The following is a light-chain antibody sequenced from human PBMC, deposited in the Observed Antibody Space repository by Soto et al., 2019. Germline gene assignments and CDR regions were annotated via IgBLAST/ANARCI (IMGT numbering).Light chain of an antibody. CDR1: QSISSW. Sequence: DIQMTQSPSTLSASVGDRVTITCRASQSISSWLAWYQQKPGKAPKLLIYKASGLDSGVPSRFSGSGSGTDFTLTISSLQPDDFATYYCQQYNSYSEAFGQGTKVDIK. J-gene: IGKJ1*01. CDR2: KAS. CDR3: QQYNSYSEA. V-gene: IGKV1-5*03.